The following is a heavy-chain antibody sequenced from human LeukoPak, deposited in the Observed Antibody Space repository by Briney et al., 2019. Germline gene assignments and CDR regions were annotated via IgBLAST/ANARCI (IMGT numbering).Heavy chain of an antibody. D-gene: IGHD2-2*02. CDR3: ARGVGYCSSTSCYKGRDAFDI. J-gene: IGHJ3*02. CDR2: ISSSSSTI. Sequence: GGSLRLSCAASGFTFSSYSMNWVRQAPGKGLEWVSYISSSSSTIYYADSVKGRFTISRDNAKNSLYLQMNSLRAEDTAAYYCARGVGYCSSTSCYKGRDAFDIWGQGTMVTVSS. V-gene: IGHV3-48*01. CDR1: GFTFSSYS.